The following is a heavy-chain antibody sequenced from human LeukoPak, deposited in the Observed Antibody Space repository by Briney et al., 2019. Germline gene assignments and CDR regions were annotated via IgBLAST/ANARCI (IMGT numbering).Heavy chain of an antibody. J-gene: IGHJ4*02. CDR3: ARGPSLDY. CDR1: GGSFSGYY. V-gene: IGHV4-34*01. CDR2: INHSGST. Sequence: SETLSLTCAVYGGSFSGYYWSWIRQPPGKGLEWIGEINHSGSTNYNPSHKSRVTISVDTSKNQFSLKLSSVTAADTAVYYCARGPSLDYWGQGTLVTVSS.